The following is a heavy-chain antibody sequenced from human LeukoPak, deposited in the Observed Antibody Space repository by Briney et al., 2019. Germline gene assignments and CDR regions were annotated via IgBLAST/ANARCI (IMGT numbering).Heavy chain of an antibody. D-gene: IGHD3-9*01. CDR2: ISGSGGDT. CDR3: AKEGGYFDWPFTFDY. J-gene: IGHJ4*02. Sequence: GGTLRLFCAASGFTFSSYGMSWVRQAPGKGLEWVSGISGSGGDTYSADSVKGRFTISRDNSKNTLYLQMNSLRAEDTAVYYCAKEGGYFDWPFTFDYWGQGTLVTVSS. CDR1: GFTFSSYG. V-gene: IGHV3-23*01.